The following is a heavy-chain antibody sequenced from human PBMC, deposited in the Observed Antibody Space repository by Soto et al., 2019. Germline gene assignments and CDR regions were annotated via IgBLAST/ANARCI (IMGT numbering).Heavy chain of an antibody. D-gene: IGHD6-19*01. CDR3: ARDGWAVAEN. J-gene: IGHJ4*02. Sequence: VQLVESGGDLVQPGGSLRLSCAASGFTFSSFYMHWVRQAPGKGLVWVARINRDGSSKNYADSVKGRFTISRDNAKNALYLQMNSLGGDDTAVYYCARDGWAVAENWGKGTLVTVSS. CDR2: INRDGSSK. V-gene: IGHV3-74*01. CDR1: GFTFSSFY.